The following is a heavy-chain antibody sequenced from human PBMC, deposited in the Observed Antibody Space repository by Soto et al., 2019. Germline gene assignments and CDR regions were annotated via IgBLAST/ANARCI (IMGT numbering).Heavy chain of an antibody. V-gene: IGHV4-4*02. CDR3: APLPPRIGVVVLPIPT. D-gene: IGHD2-15*01. CDR1: GASISSTNW. CDR2: IYHTGST. Sequence: QVQLQESGPRLVKPSGTLSLTCAVSGASISSTNWWTWVRQPPGKGLEWIGEIYHTGSTKYNPSLKSRVTISLDKSNNQFSLNLSSVTAADTAVYYCAPLPPRIGVVVLPIPTWGQGTLVTVSS. J-gene: IGHJ4*02.